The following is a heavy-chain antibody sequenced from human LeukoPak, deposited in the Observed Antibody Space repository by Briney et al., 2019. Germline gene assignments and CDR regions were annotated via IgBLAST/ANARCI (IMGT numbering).Heavy chain of an antibody. CDR2: VRSKADGGTT. Sequence: GGSLRLSCAASGFTFCSAWMTWVRQAPGKGLEWVGRVRSKADGGTTDYAAPAKGRFTISRDDSKNTVLLQMNSLKTEDTAVYYCTTVRPGTSGYSYWGQGTLVTVSS. CDR1: GFTFCSAW. D-gene: IGHD3-22*01. CDR3: TTVRPGTSGYSY. V-gene: IGHV3-15*01. J-gene: IGHJ4*02.